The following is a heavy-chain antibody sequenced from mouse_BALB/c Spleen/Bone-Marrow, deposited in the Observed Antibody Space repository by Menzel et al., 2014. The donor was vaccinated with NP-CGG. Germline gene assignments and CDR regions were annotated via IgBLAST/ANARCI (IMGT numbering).Heavy chain of an antibody. D-gene: IGHD1-1*02. J-gene: IGHJ3*01. Sequence: EVKLEESGGGLVQPGGSLKLSCAASGFDFSICWMSWVRQAPGKGLEWIGEINPDSSTINYTPSLKDKFIISRDNAKNTLYLQMSKVRSEDTALYYCARLVYFGRFAYWGQGTLVTVSA. CDR2: INPDSSTI. CDR1: GFDFSICW. V-gene: IGHV4-1*02. CDR3: ARLVYFGRFAY.